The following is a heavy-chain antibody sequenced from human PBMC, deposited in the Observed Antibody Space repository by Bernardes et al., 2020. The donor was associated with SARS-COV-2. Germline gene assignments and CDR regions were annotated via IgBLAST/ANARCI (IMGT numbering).Heavy chain of an antibody. J-gene: IGHJ4*02. CDR1: GFTFGSFA. CDR2: ISDITTRL. V-gene: IGHV3-23*01. D-gene: IGHD6-13*01. Sequence: SLRLSRVAPGFTFGSFAMSCVRQAPGKGLEWVSAISDITTRLYYTDSVKGRFTISRDNSKNTPYLQKNTLRADDTAVYFCVKEAAETAYGDFWGQGILVTVAS. CDR3: VKEAAETAYGDF.